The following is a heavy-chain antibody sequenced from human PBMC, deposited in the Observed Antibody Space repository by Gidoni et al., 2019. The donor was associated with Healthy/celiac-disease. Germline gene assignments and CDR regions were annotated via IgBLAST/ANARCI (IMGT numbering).Heavy chain of an antibody. D-gene: IGHD5-12*01. V-gene: IGHV4-61*02. Sequence: QVQLQESGPGLVKPSQTLSLTCTVSGGSISSGSYYWSWIRQPAGKGLEWIGRIYTSGSTNYNPSLKSRVTISVDTSKNQFSLKLSSVTAADTAVYYCARGGLRPPYYYYGMDVWGQGTTVTVSS. CDR2: IYTSGST. CDR1: GGSISSGSYY. CDR3: ARGGLRPPYYYYGMDV. J-gene: IGHJ6*02.